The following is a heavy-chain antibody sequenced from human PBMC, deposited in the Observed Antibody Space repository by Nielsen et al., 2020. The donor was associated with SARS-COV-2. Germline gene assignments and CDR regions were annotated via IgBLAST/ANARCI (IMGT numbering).Heavy chain of an antibody. V-gene: IGHV3-9*01. CDR2: ISWNSGSI. Sequence: SLKISCAASGFTFDDYAMHWVRQAPGKGLEWVSGISWNSGSIGYADSVKGRFTISRDNAKNSLYLQMNSLRPEDTAIYFCARDRVPGFCYGTSCSYWDYWGQGVLVTVSS. D-gene: IGHD1-7*01. CDR3: ARDRVPGFCYGTSCSYWDY. J-gene: IGHJ4*02. CDR1: GFTFDDYA.